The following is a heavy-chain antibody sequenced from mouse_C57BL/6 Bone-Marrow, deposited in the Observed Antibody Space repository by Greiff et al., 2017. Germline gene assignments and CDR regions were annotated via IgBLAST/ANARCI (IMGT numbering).Heavy chain of an antibody. CDR1: GYTFTSYG. Sequence: VKLMESGAELARPGASVQLSCKASGYTFTSYGLSWVKQRTGQGLEWIGEIYPRSGNTYYNEKFKGKATLTADKSSSTAYMELRSLTSEDSAVYFCAREGNYYGSLWYFDVWGTGTTVTVSS. J-gene: IGHJ1*03. D-gene: IGHD1-1*01. CDR2: IYPRSGNT. V-gene: IGHV1-81*01. CDR3: AREGNYYGSLWYFDV.